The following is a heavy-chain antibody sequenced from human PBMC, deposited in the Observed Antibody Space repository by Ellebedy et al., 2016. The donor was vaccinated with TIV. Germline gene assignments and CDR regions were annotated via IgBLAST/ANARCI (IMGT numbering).Heavy chain of an antibody. V-gene: IGHV3-30-3*01. D-gene: IGHD2-21*02. CDR3: AKDGLPAYCGGDCYFGPDY. CDR2: ISYDGSNK. J-gene: IGHJ4*02. Sequence: GESLKISXAASGFTFSSYAMHWVRQAPGKGLEWVAVISYDGSNKYYADSVKGRFTISRDNSKNTMYLQMNSLRAEDTAVYYCAKDGLPAYCGGDCYFGPDYWGQGTLVTVSS. CDR1: GFTFSSYA.